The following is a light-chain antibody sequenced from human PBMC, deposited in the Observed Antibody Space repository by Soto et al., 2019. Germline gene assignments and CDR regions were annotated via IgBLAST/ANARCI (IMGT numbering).Light chain of an antibody. CDR3: QQRSNSPST. J-gene: IGKJ4*01. CDR1: QSVSGY. CDR2: DAS. Sequence: EIVLTQSPATLSLSPGNRATLSCRASQSVSGYLAGYQQKPGQAPRLLIYDASNRATGIPARFSGSGSGTDFTLTITSLEPEDFAVYYCQQRSNSPSTFGRGTKVEI. V-gene: IGKV3-11*01.